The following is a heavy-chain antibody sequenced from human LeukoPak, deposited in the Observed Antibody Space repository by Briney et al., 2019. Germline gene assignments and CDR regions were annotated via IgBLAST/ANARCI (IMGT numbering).Heavy chain of an antibody. CDR1: GFTFDDYG. CDR3: AREMLSEYAFDI. J-gene: IGHJ3*02. Sequence: GGSLRLSCAASGFTFDDYGMSWVRQAPGKGLEWASGINWNGGSTGYADSVKGRFTMSRDNAKNPLYLQMNSLRAEDTALYHCAREMLSEYAFDIWGQGTMVTVSS. CDR2: INWNGGST. D-gene: IGHD2-8*01. V-gene: IGHV3-20*01.